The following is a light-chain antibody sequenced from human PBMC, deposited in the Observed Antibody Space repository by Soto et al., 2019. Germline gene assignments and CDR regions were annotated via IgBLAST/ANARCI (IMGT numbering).Light chain of an antibody. V-gene: IGKV1-5*01. Sequence: DIQMTQSPSTLSASVGDRVTITCRASQSISSWLAWYQQKPGKAPKLLIYDASSLESGVPSRFSGSGSGTEFTLTISSLQPDDFATYYCQQMYTFGQGTKLEIK. J-gene: IGKJ2*01. CDR3: QQMYT. CDR1: QSISSW. CDR2: DAS.